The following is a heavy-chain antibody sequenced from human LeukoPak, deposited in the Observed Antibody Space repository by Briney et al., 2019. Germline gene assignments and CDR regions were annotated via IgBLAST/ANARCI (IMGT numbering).Heavy chain of an antibody. V-gene: IGHV3-74*01. J-gene: IGHJ3*02. Sequence: GGSLRLSCAASGFTFSSYWMHWVRQAPGKGLVCVSRINSDGSFTIYADSVKGRFTISRDNAKNSLYLQMNSLRAEDTAVYYCAREENAFDIWSQGTMVTVSS. CDR3: AREENAFDI. D-gene: IGHD5-24*01. CDR2: INSDGSFT. CDR1: GFTFSSYW.